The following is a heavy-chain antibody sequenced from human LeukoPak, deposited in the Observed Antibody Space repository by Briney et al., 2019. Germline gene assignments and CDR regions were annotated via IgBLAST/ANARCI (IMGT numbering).Heavy chain of an antibody. CDR2: IKQGGSEK. CDR3: ARDGYYDSSGRIDY. Sequence: GGSLRLSCTASGFIFSNYWMSWVRQAPGKGLEWVANIKQGGSEKNYVDSVKGRFTISRDNAKNSLYLQMNSLRAEDTAVYYCARDGYYDSSGRIDYWGQGTLVTVSS. D-gene: IGHD3-22*01. CDR1: GFIFSNYW. J-gene: IGHJ4*02. V-gene: IGHV3-7*01.